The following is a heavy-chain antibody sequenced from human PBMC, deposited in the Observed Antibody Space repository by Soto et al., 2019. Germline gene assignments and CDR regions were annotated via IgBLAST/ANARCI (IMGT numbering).Heavy chain of an antibody. CDR1: GYTFTSYY. V-gene: IGHV1-46*01. CDR3: ATPGGYNYDAFDI. Sequence: ASVKVSCKASGYTFTSYYMHWVRQAPGQGLEWMGIINPSGGSTSYAQKFQGRVTMTGDTSTSTVYMELSSLRSEDTAVYYCATPGGYNYDAFDIWGQGTMVTVSS. J-gene: IGHJ3*02. CDR2: INPSGGST. D-gene: IGHD5-12*01.